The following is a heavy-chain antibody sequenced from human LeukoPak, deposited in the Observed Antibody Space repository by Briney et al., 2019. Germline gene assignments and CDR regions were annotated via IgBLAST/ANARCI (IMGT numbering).Heavy chain of an antibody. D-gene: IGHD1-7*01. Sequence: ASVKVSCKASGYTFTGYYMHWVRQAPGQGLEWMGWINPNSGGTNYAQKFQGWVTMTRDTSISTAYMELSRLRSDDTAVYYCARGANRNYRGWFDPWGQGTLVTVSS. J-gene: IGHJ5*02. CDR3: ARGANRNYRGWFDP. CDR2: INPNSGGT. V-gene: IGHV1-2*04. CDR1: GYTFTGYY.